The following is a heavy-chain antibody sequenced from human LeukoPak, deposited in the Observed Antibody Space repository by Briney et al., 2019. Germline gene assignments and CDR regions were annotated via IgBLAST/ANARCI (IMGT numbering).Heavy chain of an antibody. J-gene: IGHJ4*02. D-gene: IGHD5-18*01. Sequence: GGSLRLSCAASGFTFSSYGMHWVRQAPGKGLEWVAVISYDGTNKYYADSVKGRFTISRDNSKNTLYLQMNSLRVEDTAVYYCARDWAAMGNLDYWGQGTLVTVSS. CDR1: GFTFSSYG. V-gene: IGHV3-30*03. CDR3: ARDWAAMGNLDY. CDR2: ISYDGTNK.